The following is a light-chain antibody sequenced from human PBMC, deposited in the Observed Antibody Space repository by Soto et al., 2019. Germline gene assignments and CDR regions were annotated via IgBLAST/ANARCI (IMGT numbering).Light chain of an antibody. Sequence: EIGMTQSQATLSVSPGERAPLSCRASQSISTDLAWYQQNPGQPPRLLIYPASTRATGVPARFTGSGSGSEFTLTISGLQSEDFAVYYCQQGHNWPLTFGQGTRLEI. CDR1: QSISTD. CDR2: PAS. V-gene: IGKV3-15*01. CDR3: QQGHNWPLT. J-gene: IGKJ2*01.